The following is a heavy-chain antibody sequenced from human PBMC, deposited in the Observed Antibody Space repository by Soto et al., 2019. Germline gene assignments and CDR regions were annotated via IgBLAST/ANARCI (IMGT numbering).Heavy chain of an antibody. Sequence: QVQLVQSGAEVKKPGASVKVSCKASGYTFTDYDVNWVRQAPGQGLEWMGWMNPDNGNTGYAQKFKGRITRTRDTSIRKGYLDLSSLRPEDTAVYYCASGPAEGEGATYYWGQGTLVTVSS. V-gene: IGHV1-8*01. D-gene: IGHD1-26*01. CDR1: GYTFTDYD. CDR3: ASGPAEGEGATYY. CDR2: MNPDNGNT. J-gene: IGHJ4*02.